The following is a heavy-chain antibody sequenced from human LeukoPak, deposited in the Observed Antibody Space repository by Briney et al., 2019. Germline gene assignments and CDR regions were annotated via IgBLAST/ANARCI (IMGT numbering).Heavy chain of an antibody. Sequence: SETLSLTCAVYGGSFSGYYWSWIRQPPGKGLEWIGEINHSGSTNYNPSLKSRVTISVDTSKNQFSLKLSSVTAADTAVYYCARGVWVVVVPAAAPYFDYWGQGTLVTVSS. CDR1: GGSFSGYY. CDR3: ARGVWVVVVPAAAPYFDY. D-gene: IGHD2-2*01. CDR2: INHSGST. V-gene: IGHV4-34*01. J-gene: IGHJ4*02.